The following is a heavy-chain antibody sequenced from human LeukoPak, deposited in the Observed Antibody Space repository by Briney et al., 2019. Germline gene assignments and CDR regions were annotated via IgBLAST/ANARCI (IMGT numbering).Heavy chain of an antibody. CDR2: IIPIFGTA. Sequence: GASVNVSCKASGGTFTSYAISWVRQAPGPGLEWMGGIIPIFGTANYAQKFQGRVTITTDESTSTAYMELSSLRSEDTAVYYCARSLGGYSYGRPHYYYYYMDVWGKGTTVTVSS. D-gene: IGHD5-18*01. CDR3: ARSLGGYSYGRPHYYYYYMDV. CDR1: GGTFTSYA. V-gene: IGHV1-69*05. J-gene: IGHJ6*03.